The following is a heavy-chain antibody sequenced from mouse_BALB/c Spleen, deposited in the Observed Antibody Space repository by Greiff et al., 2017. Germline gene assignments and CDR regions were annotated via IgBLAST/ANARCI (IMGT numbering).Heavy chain of an antibody. CDR3: ARSAYYRYDGLAY. CDR2: IYPGDGDT. D-gene: IGHD2-14*01. V-gene: IGHV1-80*01. Sequence: QVQLKQSGAELVRPGSSVKISCKASGYAFSSYWMNWVKQRPGQGLEWIGQIYPGDGDTNYNGKFKGKSTLTADKSSSTAYMQLSSLTSEDSAVYFCARSAYYRYDGLAYWGQGTLVTVSA. CDR1: GYAFSSYW. J-gene: IGHJ3*01.